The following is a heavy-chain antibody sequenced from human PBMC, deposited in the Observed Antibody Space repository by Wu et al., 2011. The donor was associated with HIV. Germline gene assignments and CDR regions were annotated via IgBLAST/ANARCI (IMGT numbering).Heavy chain of an antibody. Sequence: QVQLVQSGAEVKKPGASVKVSCKASGYTFTSYDINWVRQATGQGLEWMGWMNPNSGNTGYAQKFQGRVTMTRNTSISTAYMELSSLRSEDTAVYYCSESSYPRRGSRRWAFDIWGQGTSGHRSLQ. J-gene: IGHJ3*02. CDR2: MNPNSGNT. V-gene: IGHV1-8*02. D-gene: IGHD3-10*01. CDR1: GYTFTSYD. CDR3: SESSYPRRGSRRWAFDI.